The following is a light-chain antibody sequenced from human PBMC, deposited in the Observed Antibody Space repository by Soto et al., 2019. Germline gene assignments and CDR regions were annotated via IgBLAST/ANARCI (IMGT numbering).Light chain of an antibody. CDR1: NSNIGSNT. V-gene: IGLV1-44*01. CDR3: AAWDGSLNGWV. CDR2: NND. Sequence: QSELTQAPSASGTPGQRVTISCSGSNSNIGSNTVSWYQQVPGTAPKVLIYNNDQRPSGVPDRLSGSKSGTSASLAIGGLQSEDEADYYCAAWDGSLNGWVFGGGTKVTVL. J-gene: IGLJ3*02.